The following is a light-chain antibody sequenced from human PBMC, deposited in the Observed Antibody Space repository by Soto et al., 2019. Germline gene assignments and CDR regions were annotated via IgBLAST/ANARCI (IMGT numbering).Light chain of an antibody. CDR1: SSDVGAYDH. Sequence: QSALTQPPSVSGSPGQSVTISCTGTSSDVGAYDHVSWYQQPPGTAPRVMIYDVSNRPSGVPDRFSGSKSGNTASLTISGLLPEDEADYYCSSVTTRTTVVFGGGTQLTVL. CDR3: SSVTTRTTVV. CDR2: DVS. J-gene: IGLJ2*01. V-gene: IGLV2-18*02.